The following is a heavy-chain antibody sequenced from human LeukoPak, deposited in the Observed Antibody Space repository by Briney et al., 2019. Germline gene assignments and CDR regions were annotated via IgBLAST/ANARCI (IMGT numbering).Heavy chain of an antibody. D-gene: IGHD6-19*01. CDR3: ARDLWVYSSGTLGY. Sequence: GGSLRLSCAASGFTVSSNYMSWVRQAPGKGLEWVSVIYSGGSTYYADSVKGRFTISRDNSKNTLYLQMNSLRAEDTAVYYCARDLWVYSSGTLGYWGQGTLVTVSS. V-gene: IGHV3-66*01. CDR2: IYSGGST. CDR1: GFTVSSNY. J-gene: IGHJ4*02.